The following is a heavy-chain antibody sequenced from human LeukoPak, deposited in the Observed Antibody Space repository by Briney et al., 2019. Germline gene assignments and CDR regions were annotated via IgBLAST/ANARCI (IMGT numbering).Heavy chain of an antibody. CDR2: ISGSGGNT. Sequence: PGGSLRLSCAASGFTFSGYAMSWVRQAPGKGLEWVSGISGSGGNTGYADSVKGRFTISRDNAKNSLYLQMNSLRAEDTAVYYCASRSSSWSYYFDYWGQGTLVTVSS. D-gene: IGHD6-13*01. V-gene: IGHV3-23*01. CDR3: ASRSSSWSYYFDY. J-gene: IGHJ4*02. CDR1: GFTFSGYA.